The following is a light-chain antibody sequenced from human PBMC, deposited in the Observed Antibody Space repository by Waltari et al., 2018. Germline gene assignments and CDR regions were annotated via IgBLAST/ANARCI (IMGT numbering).Light chain of an antibody. J-gene: IGKJ2*03. V-gene: IGKV3-20*01. CDR2: GAS. CDR1: QSVTNY. CDR3: QKYSNSPHS. Sequence: ILTQSPATLSLSPGDSATLSCRASQSVTNYLAWYQQKPGQAPRLLIYGASSRATGIPDRFSGSGSGTEFTLTINSLEPEDFAVYYCQKYSNSPHSFGQGTKVEIK.